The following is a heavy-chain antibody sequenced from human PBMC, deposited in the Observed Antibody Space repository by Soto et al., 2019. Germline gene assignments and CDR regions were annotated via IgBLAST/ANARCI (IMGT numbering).Heavy chain of an antibody. Sequence: QVQMVESGGGVVQPGTSLRLSCAASGFAFTNYGIHWVRQAPGKGLEWVAHISNDGSKKFYGDSVKGRFTISRDNSENTVYLQMTSLSPDDTAVFYCARDVAMPTGLGLGYWGQGTLVTVSS. CDR3: ARDVAMPTGLGLGY. J-gene: IGHJ4*02. D-gene: IGHD6-19*01. V-gene: IGHV3-30*03. CDR1: GFAFTNYG. CDR2: ISNDGSKK.